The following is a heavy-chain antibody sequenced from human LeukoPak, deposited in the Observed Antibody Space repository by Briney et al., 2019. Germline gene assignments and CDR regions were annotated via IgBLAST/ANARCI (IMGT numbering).Heavy chain of an antibody. J-gene: IGHJ4*02. CDR3: ARVKWKLPLIDY. Sequence: ASVKVSCKASGYTFTGYYMHWVRQAPGQGLEWMGWINPNSGGTNYAQKFQGRVTMTRDTSISTAYMELSRLRSDDTAVYYCARVKWKLPLIDYWGQGTLVTVSS. CDR1: GYTFTGYY. D-gene: IGHD1-26*01. CDR2: INPNSGGT. V-gene: IGHV1-2*02.